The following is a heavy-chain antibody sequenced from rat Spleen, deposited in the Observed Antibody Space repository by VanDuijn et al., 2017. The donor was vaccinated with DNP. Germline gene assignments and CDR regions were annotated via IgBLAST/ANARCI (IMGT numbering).Heavy chain of an antibody. CDR3: AREAAFDY. J-gene: IGHJ2*01. CDR1: GFTFNNYW. V-gene: IGHV5-58*01. CDR2: INTDGFTT. Sequence: EVRLVESGGDLVQPGRSLKLSCVASGFTFNNYWMTWIRQAPGKGLEWVASINTDGFTTYYPDSVMGRFTISRNNAENTVYLQMNSLRSEDTATYYWAREAAFDYWGQGVMVTVSS.